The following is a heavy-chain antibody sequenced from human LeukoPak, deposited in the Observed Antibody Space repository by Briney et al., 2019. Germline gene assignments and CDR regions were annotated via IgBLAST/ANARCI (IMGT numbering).Heavy chain of an antibody. CDR1: GFTFSSYA. J-gene: IGHJ3*02. D-gene: IGHD1-26*01. Sequence: PGGSLRLSCAASGFTFSSYAMSWVRQAPGKGLEWVSSIYSAGATHYAESVKGRFTISRDNSKNTLYLQMNSLRAEDMAVYYCARIEWERLGRAFDIWGQGTMVTASS. V-gene: IGHV3-53*01. CDR3: ARIEWERLGRAFDI. CDR2: IYSAGAT.